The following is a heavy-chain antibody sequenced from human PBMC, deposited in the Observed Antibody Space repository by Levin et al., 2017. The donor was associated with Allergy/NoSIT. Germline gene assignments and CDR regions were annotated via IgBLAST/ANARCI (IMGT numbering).Heavy chain of an antibody. CDR1: GFTFSSYG. V-gene: IGHV3-33*01. CDR2: IWYDGSNK. Sequence: HTGGSLRLSCAASGFTFSSYGMHWVRQAPGKGLEWVAVIWYDGSNKYYADSVKGRFTISRDNSKNTLYLQMNSLRAEDTAVYYCARSRGVDYGDYYDAFDIWGQGTMVTVSS. J-gene: IGHJ3*02. D-gene: IGHD4-17*01. CDR3: ARSRGVDYGDYYDAFDI.